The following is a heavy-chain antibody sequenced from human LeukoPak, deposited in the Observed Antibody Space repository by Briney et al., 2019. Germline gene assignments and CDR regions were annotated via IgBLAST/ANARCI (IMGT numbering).Heavy chain of an antibody. D-gene: IGHD6-19*01. J-gene: IGHJ4*02. CDR1: GYTFTGYY. CDR3: AKDESSGWPNKFDY. CDR2: VNPNSGDT. V-gene: IGHV1-2*02. Sequence: GASVKVSCKASGYTFTGYYLHWVRQAPGQGLEWMGCVNPNSGDTNYAQKFQGSVTMTRDTSISTVYMELSRLRSDDTAVYYCAKDESSGWPNKFDYWGQGTLVTVSS.